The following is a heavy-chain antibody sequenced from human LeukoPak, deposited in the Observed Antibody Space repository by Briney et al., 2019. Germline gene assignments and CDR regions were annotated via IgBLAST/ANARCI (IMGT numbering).Heavy chain of an antibody. CDR1: GFTFSSYS. CDR2: ISGSSSYI. CDR3: ARGGGYCGGDCYGIDY. D-gene: IGHD2-21*01. J-gene: IGHJ4*02. Sequence: PGGSLRLSCAASGFTFSSYSMNWVRQAPGKGLKWVSSISGSSSYIYYADSVQGRFTISRDNAKNSLYLQMNSLRAEDTAVYYCARGGGYCGGDCYGIDYWGQGTLVTVSS. V-gene: IGHV3-21*01.